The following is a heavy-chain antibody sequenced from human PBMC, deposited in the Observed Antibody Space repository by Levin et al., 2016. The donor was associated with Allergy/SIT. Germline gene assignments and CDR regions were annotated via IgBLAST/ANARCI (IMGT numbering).Heavy chain of an antibody. V-gene: IGHV4-39*01. CDR2: IYYSGST. J-gene: IGHJ4*02. D-gene: IGHD6-19*01. Sequence: SETLSLTCTVSGGSISSSSYYWGWIRQPPGKGLEWIRSIYYSGSTYYNPSLKSRVTISVDTSKNQFSLKLSSVTAADTAVYYCASNRTPLAVAGTGIDYWGQGTLVTVSS. CDR3: ASNRTPLAVAGTGIDY. CDR1: GGSISSSSYY.